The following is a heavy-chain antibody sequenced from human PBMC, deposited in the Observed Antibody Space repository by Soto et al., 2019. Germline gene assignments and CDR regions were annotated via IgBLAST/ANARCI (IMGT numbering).Heavy chain of an antibody. CDR2: INAGNGNT. CDR3: ATSSGYYVIDDY. V-gene: IGHV1-3*05. CDR1: GYTFTNYA. J-gene: IGHJ4*02. Sequence: QVQLVQSGAEEKKPGASVKVSCKASGYTFTNYAMNWVRQAPGHRLEWMGWINAGNGNTKYSQKFQGRVTITRDTSASTADMALSSLRSEDTAVYYCATSSGYYVIDDYWGQGTLVTVSS. D-gene: IGHD3-22*01.